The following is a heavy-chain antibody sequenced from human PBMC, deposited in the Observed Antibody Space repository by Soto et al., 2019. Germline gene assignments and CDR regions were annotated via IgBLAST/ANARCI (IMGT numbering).Heavy chain of an antibody. J-gene: IGHJ6*02. D-gene: IGHD6-25*01. Sequence: PGESLKISCKGSGYSFTNYWITWVRQMPGKGLEWMGRIDPSNSYTNYSPSFQGHVTISTDKSISTAYLQWSSLKASDTAMYYCARNKAAARTYDMDVWGQGTTVTVSS. CDR1: GYSFTNYW. V-gene: IGHV5-10-1*01. CDR3: ARNKAAARTYDMDV. CDR2: IDPSNSYT.